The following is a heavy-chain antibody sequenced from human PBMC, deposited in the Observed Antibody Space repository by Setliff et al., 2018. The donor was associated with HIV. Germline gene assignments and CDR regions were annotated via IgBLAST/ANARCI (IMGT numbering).Heavy chain of an antibody. CDR1: GFTFSDYY. V-gene: IGHV3-11*04. CDR3: VIDDRYLHRGSLVAGDAFDL. CDR2: ISSSDTTT. Sequence: PGGSLRLSCAGSGSGGSGFTFSDYYMSWVRQAPGKGLEWLSYISSSDTTTYYVDSVKGRFTISRDNAKKSLFLQMNSLRAEDTAVYYCVIDDRYLHRGSLVAGDAFDLWGQGTMVTVSS. D-gene: IGHD1-26*01. J-gene: IGHJ3*01.